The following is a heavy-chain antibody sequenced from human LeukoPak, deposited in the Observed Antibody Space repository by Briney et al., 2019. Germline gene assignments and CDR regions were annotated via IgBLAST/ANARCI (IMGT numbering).Heavy chain of an antibody. V-gene: IGHV4-34*01. CDR3: ARAGRFDP. D-gene: IGHD1-14*01. Sequence: PSETLSLTCAVYGGSFSGYYWSWIRQPPGKGLEWIGEINHSGSTNYNPSLKSRVTISVDTSKNQFSLKLSSVTAADTAVYYCARAGRFDPWGQRTLVTVSS. CDR2: INHSGST. CDR1: GGSFSGYY. J-gene: IGHJ5*02.